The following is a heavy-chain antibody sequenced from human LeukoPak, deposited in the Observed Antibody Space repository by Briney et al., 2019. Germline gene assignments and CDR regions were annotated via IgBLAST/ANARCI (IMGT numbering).Heavy chain of an antibody. V-gene: IGHV3-53*01. Sequence: GGPLRLSCAASGFTVSSNYMSWVRQAPGKGLEWVSVIYSGGSTYYADSVKGRFTISRDNSKNTLYLQMNSLRAEDTAVYYCASLPLGIGANQWGQGTLVTVSS. CDR1: GFTVSSNY. D-gene: IGHD4/OR15-4a*01. CDR2: IYSGGST. CDR3: ASLPLGIGANQ. J-gene: IGHJ4*02.